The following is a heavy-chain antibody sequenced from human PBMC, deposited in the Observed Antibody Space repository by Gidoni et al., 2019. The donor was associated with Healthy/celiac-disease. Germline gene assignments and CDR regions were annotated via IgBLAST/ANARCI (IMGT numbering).Heavy chain of an antibody. CDR3: ARGGVWFGESTYYGMDV. CDR2: IYYSGST. Sequence: QVQLQESGPGLVKPSQTLSLTCTVSGGSISSGGYYWSWIRQHPGKGLEWIGYIYYSGSTYYNPSLKSRVTISVDTSKNQFSLKLSSVTAADTAVYYCARGGVWFGESTYYGMDVWGQGTTVTVSS. CDR1: GGSISSGGYY. D-gene: IGHD3-10*01. V-gene: IGHV4-31*03. J-gene: IGHJ6*02.